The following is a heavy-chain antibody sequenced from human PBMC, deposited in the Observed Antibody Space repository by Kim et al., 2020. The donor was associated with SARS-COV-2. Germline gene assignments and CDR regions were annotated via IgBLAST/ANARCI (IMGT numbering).Heavy chain of an antibody. V-gene: IGHV5-51*01. CDR3: ARLRAVAGDY. D-gene: IGHD6-19*01. J-gene: IGHJ4*02. Sequence: DTRYSPSFQGQVTISADKSIRTAYLQWSSLEASDTAMYYCARLRAVAGDYWGQGTLVTVSS. CDR2: DT.